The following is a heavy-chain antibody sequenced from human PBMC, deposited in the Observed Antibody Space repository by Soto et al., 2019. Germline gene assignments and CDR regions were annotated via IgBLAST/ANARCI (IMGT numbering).Heavy chain of an antibody. J-gene: IGHJ5*02. CDR1: GDSISRGDYY. Sequence: SETLSLTCSVSGDSISRGDYYWSWIRQPPGKGLEWIGYIYHSGSTYYNSSLKSRVTISVDTSKNQFSLKLSSVTAADTAVYYCARDLIYSYGHNWFDPWGQGTLVTVSS. CDR2: IYHSGST. D-gene: IGHD5-18*01. V-gene: IGHV4-30-4*01. CDR3: ARDLIYSYGHNWFDP.